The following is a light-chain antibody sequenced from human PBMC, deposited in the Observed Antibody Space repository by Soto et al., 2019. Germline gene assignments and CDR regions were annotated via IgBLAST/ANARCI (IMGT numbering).Light chain of an antibody. Sequence: DIVMTQSPCSLSVSLGERATINCKSSQSIFYSSNNKNYLAWFQQKPGQPPQLLIYWASTRESGVPDRFSGSGSETDFTLTISSLQAEDVAIYYCQQYYSSPTWTFGQGTKVDIK. CDR2: WAS. V-gene: IGKV4-1*01. CDR1: QSIFYSSNNKNY. J-gene: IGKJ1*01. CDR3: QQYYSSPTWT.